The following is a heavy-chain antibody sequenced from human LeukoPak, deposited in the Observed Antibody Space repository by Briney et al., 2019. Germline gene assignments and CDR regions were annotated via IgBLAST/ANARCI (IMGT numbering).Heavy chain of an antibody. CDR3: ARHEDTVTTFDY. CDR2: IYYSGST. D-gene: IGHD4-17*01. J-gene: IGHJ4*02. Sequence: PSETLSLTCTVSGGSISSSSYYWGWLRQPPGKGLEWIGSIYYSGSTYYNPSLKSRVTISVDTSKNQFSLKLSSVTAADTAVYYCARHEDTVTTFDYWGQGTLVTVSS. CDR1: GGSISSSSYY. V-gene: IGHV4-39*01.